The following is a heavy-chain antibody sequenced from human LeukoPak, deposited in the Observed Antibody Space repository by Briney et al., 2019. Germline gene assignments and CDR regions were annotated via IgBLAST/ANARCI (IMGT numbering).Heavy chain of an antibody. D-gene: IGHD2-2*01. V-gene: IGHV1-18*01. J-gene: IGHJ4*02. Sequence: ASVKVSCKASGYTFTSYGISWVRQAPGQGLEWMGWISAYNGNTNYAQKLQGRVTTTTDTSTSTAYMELRSLRSDDTAVYYCARPSVPYCSSTSCSYFDYWGQGTLVTVSS. CDR1: GYTFTSYG. CDR3: ARPSVPYCSSTSCSYFDY. CDR2: ISAYNGNT.